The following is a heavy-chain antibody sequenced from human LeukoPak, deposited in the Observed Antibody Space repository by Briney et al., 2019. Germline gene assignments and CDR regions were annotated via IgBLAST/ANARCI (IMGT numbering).Heavy chain of an antibody. CDR2: IXGSVRST. D-gene: IGHD3-22*01. CDR3: AKSSGYYYYSSGYVPFDY. Sequence: GGSXXLXXXXXGFTFSSYXMSWVRQAPGKGLEWVSAIXGSVRSTYYPSSFNARFTISTDNSKTTLYLQMNSLIAEDTAVYYCAKSSGYYYYSSGYVPFDYWGQGTLVTVSS. J-gene: IGHJ4*02. V-gene: IGHV3-23*01. CDR1: GFTFSSYX.